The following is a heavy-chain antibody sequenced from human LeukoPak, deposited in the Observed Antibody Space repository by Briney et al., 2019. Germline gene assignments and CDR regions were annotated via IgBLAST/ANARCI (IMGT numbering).Heavy chain of an antibody. CDR2: INTNTGNP. CDR1: GYTFTSYA. J-gene: IGHJ4*02. Sequence: GASVKVSCKASGYTFTSYAMNWVRQAPGQGFEWMGWINTNTGNPTYAQGFTGRFVFSLDTSGSTAYLQISSLKAEDTAVYYCAREGDYYDSSGYNNWGQGTLVTVSS. V-gene: IGHV7-4-1*02. D-gene: IGHD3-22*01. CDR3: AREGDYYDSSGYNN.